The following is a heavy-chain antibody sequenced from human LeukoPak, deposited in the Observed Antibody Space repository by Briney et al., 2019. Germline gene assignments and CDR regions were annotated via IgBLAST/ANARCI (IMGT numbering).Heavy chain of an antibody. CDR2: IYTSGST. CDR3: ARVGYSGYESIYYYYYYMDV. J-gene: IGHJ6*03. V-gene: IGHV4-61*02. D-gene: IGHD5-12*01. Sequence: RASETLSLTCTVSGGSISSGSYYWSWIRQPAGQGLERIERIYTSGSTNYNPSLKSRVTISVDTSKNQFALKLSSVTAADTAVYYCARVGYSGYESIYYYYYYMDVRGKGTTVTVSS. CDR1: GGSISSGSYY.